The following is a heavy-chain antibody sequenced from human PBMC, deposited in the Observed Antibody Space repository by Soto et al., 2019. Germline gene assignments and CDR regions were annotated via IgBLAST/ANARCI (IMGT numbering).Heavy chain of an antibody. J-gene: IGHJ4*02. CDR2: IYPGDSDT. Sequence: GESLKISCKGSGYIFSIYWIGWVRQMPGKGLEWMGIIYPGDSDTRYSPSFQGQVAISADKSISTAYLHWSSLKASDTAMYYCAKNPGYYYDSTGYHFDYWGQGTLVTVSS. D-gene: IGHD3-22*01. V-gene: IGHV5-51*01. CDR1: GYIFSIYW. CDR3: AKNPGYYYDSTGYHFDY.